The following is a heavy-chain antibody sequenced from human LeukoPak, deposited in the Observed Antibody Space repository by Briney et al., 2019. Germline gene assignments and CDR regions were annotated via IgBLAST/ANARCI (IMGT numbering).Heavy chain of an antibody. J-gene: IGHJ6*03. CDR2: INPNSGGT. CDR3: ASSLVGYCSSTSCYMKSYYYYYMDV. V-gene: IGHV1-2*02. CDR1: GYTFTGYY. Sequence: GASVKVSCKASGYTFTGYYMHWVRQAPGQGLEWMGWINPNSGGTNYAQKFQGRVTMTRDTSISTAYMELSRLRSDDTAVYYCASSLVGYCSSTSCYMKSYYYYYMDVWGKGTTVTVSS. D-gene: IGHD2-2*02.